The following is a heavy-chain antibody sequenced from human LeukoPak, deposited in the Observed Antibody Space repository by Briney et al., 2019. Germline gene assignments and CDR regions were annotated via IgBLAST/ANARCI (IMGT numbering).Heavy chain of an antibody. CDR2: IRYDGSNK. CDR1: GFTFSSYG. D-gene: IGHD3-3*01. J-gene: IGHJ4*02. Sequence: GGSLRLSCAASGFTFSSYGMHWVPQAPGKGLEWVAFIRYDGSNKYYADSVKGRFTISRDNSKNTLYLQMNSLRAQDAAVYYCAKAGPLRFPTPFDYWGQGTLVTVSS. V-gene: IGHV3-30*02. CDR3: AKAGPLRFPTPFDY.